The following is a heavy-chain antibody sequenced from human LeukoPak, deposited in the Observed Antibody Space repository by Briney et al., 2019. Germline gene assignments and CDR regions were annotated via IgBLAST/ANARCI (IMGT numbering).Heavy chain of an antibody. CDR2: IRYDGSNK. CDR1: GFTFSSYG. Sequence: GGSLRLSCAASGFTFSSYGMHWVRQAPGKGLEWVAFIRYDGSNKYYADSVKGRFTISRDNAKNSLYLQMNSLRAEDTAVYYCASELRYFDWLSRTDYWGQGTLVTVSS. J-gene: IGHJ4*02. CDR3: ASELRYFDWLSRTDY. V-gene: IGHV3-30*02. D-gene: IGHD3-9*01.